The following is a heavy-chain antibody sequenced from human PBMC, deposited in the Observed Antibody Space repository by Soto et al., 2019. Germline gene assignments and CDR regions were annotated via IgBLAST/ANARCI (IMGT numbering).Heavy chain of an antibody. Sequence: QVQLVQSGPEVKKTGASVKVSCRASGYFFPSYAIHWVRQAPGPRLEWLGWINAANGHTKYSQNFQGRVIITRDTSANTVYMEVSSLKSGATAVYYCARGSIAVAGRNQLDYWGQGTRVTVFS. CDR2: INAANGHT. V-gene: IGHV1-3*01. D-gene: IGHD6-19*01. CDR1: GYFFPSYA. CDR3: ARGSIAVAGRNQLDY. J-gene: IGHJ4*02.